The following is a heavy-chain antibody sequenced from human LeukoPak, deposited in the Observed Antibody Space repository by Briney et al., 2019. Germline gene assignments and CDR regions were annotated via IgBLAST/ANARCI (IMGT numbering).Heavy chain of an antibody. V-gene: IGHV1-8*01. D-gene: IGHD3-10*01. CDR3: ARGNPRNYYGSGSYPEYFQH. Sequence: GASVKVSCKASGYTFTSYDINWVRQATGQGLEWMGWMNPNSGNTGYAQKFQGRVTMTRNTSISTAYMELSSLRSEDTAVYYCARGNPRNYYGSGSYPEYFQHWGQGTLVTVSS. J-gene: IGHJ1*01. CDR1: GYTFTSYD. CDR2: MNPNSGNT.